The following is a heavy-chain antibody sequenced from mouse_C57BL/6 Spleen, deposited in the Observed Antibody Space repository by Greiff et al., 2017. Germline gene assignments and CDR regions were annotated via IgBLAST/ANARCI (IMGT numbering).Heavy chain of an antibody. CDR2: IHPNSGST. CDR3: ARISGSDAMDY. D-gene: IGHD1-1*01. Sequence: QVQLQQPGAELVKPGASVKLSCKASGYTFTSYWMHWVKQRPGQGLEWIGMIHPNSGSTNYNEKFKSKATLTVDKSSSTAYMQLSSLTSEDSAVYYCARISGSDAMDYWGQGTSVTVSS. CDR1: GYTFTSYW. V-gene: IGHV1-64*01. J-gene: IGHJ4*01.